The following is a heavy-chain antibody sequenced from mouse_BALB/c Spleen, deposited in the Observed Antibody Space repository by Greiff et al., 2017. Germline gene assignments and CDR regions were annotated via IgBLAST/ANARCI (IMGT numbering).Heavy chain of an antibody. Sequence: EVMLVESGGGLVKPGGSLKLSCAASGFTFSSYAMSWVRQSPEKRLEWVAEISSGGSYTYYPDTVTGRFTISRDNAKNTLYLEMSSLRSEDTAMYYCARDSGNYSFDYWGQGTTLTVSS. CDR3: ARDSGNYSFDY. CDR2: ISSGGSYT. V-gene: IGHV5-9-4*01. CDR1: GFTFSSYA. J-gene: IGHJ2*01. D-gene: IGHD2-1*01.